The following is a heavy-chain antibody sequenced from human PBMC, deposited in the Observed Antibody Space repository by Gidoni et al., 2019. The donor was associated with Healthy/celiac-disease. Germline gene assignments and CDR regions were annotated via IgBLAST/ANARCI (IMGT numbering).Heavy chain of an antibody. V-gene: IGHV4-39*07. CDR2: IYYSGST. Sequence: QLQLQESGPGLVKPSETLSLTCTVSGGSISSSSYYWGWIRQPPGKGLEWIGSIYYSGSTYYNPYLKSRVTISVDTSKNQFSLKLSSVTAADTAVYYCARDWAAGNWFDPWGQGTLVTVSS. D-gene: IGHD2-15*01. CDR3: ARDWAAGNWFDP. J-gene: IGHJ5*02. CDR1: GGSISSSSYY.